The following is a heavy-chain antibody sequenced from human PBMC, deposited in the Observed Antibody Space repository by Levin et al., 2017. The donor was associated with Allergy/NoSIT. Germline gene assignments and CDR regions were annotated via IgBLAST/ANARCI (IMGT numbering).Heavy chain of an antibody. CDR2: IDSGSATI. CDR3: ARPNWGAFDF. J-gene: IGHJ3*01. D-gene: IGHD1-26*01. Sequence: GGSLRLSCAASGFTFSIYGMNWVRQAPGKGLEWVSYIDSGSATINYADSVKGRFTISRDNAKNSLYLQMNSLRAEDTAVYYCARPNWGAFDFWGRGTTVTVSS. CDR1: GFTFSIYG. V-gene: IGHV3-48*01.